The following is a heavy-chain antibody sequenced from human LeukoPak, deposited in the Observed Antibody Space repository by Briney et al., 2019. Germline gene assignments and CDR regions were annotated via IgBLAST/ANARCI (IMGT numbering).Heavy chain of an antibody. D-gene: IGHD6-19*01. CDR3: ARVVAVTGTPVYYMDV. CDR2: INPNSGGT. CDR1: GYMFTGYY. J-gene: IGHJ6*03. Sequence: GASVKASCTASGYMFTGYYMHWVRQAPGQGLEWMGWINPNSGGTNYAQKFQGRVTMTRDTSISTAYMDLNRLRSDDTAVYYCARVVAVTGTPVYYMDVWGKGTTVTVSS. V-gene: IGHV1-2*02.